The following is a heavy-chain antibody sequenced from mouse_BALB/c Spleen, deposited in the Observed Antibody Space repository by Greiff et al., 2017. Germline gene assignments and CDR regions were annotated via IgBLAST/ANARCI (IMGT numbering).Heavy chain of an antibody. V-gene: IGHV7-3*02. CDR1: GFTFTDYY. CDR3: ARDSFYYYPMDY. CDR2: IRNKANGYTT. J-gene: IGHJ4*01. Sequence: EVQGVESGGGLVQPGGSLRLSCATSGFTFTDYYMSWVRQPPGKALEWLGFIRNKANGYTTEYSASVKGRFTISRDNSQSILYLQMNTLRAEDSATYYCARDSFYYYPMDYWGQGTSVTVSS.